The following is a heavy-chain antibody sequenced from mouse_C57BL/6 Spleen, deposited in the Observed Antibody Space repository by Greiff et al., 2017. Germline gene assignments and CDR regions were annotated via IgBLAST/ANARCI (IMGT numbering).Heavy chain of an antibody. V-gene: IGHV1-19*01. CDR2: INPYNGGT. J-gene: IGHJ4*01. CDR3: ARNYGSSYGAMDY. Sequence: VHVKQSGPVLVKPGASVKMSCKASGYTFTDYYMNWVKQSHGKSLEWIGVINPYNGGTSYNQKFKGKATLTVDKSSSTAYMELNSLTSEDSAVYYCARNYGSSYGAMDYWGQGTSVTVSS. D-gene: IGHD1-1*01. CDR1: GYTFTDYY.